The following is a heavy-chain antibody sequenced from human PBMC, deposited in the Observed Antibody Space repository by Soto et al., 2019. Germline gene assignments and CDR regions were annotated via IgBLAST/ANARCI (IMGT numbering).Heavy chain of an antibody. CDR1: GFTFSSYG. D-gene: IGHD3-3*01. V-gene: IGHV3-33*01. CDR2: IWYDGSNK. CDR3: ARDVWDYDFWSGYYPHYGMDV. Sequence: GGSLRLSCAASGFTFSSYGMHWVRQAPGKGLEWVAVIWYDGSNKYYADSVKGRFTISRDNSKNTLYLQMNSLRAEDTAVYYCARDVWDYDFWSGYYPHYGMDVWGQGTTVTVSS. J-gene: IGHJ6*02.